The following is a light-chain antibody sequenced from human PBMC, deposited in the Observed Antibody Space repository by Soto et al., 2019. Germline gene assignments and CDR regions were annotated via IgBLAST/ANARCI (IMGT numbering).Light chain of an antibody. Sequence: DIQMTQSPSTLSASVGDRVTITCRASQSISTWLAWYQQEPGKAPKLLIHKASSLQSGVPSRFSGSGSGTEFTLTISSLQSEDFAVYYCQQLNSYPLTFGGGTKVAIK. CDR3: QQLNSYPLT. J-gene: IGKJ4*01. CDR2: KAS. V-gene: IGKV1-5*03. CDR1: QSISTW.